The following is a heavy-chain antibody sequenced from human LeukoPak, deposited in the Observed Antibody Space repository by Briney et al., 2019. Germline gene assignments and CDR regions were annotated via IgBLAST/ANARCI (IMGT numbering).Heavy chain of an antibody. D-gene: IGHD3-3*01. CDR3: AAHYDFWSGYSWFDP. CDR1: GYTFTGYY. J-gene: IGHJ5*02. Sequence: ASVKVSCKASGYTFTGYYMHWVRQAPGQGLEWMGIINPSGGSTSYAQKFQERVTITRDMSTSTAYMELSSLRSEDTAVYYCAAHYDFWSGYSWFDPWGQGTLVTVSS. CDR2: INPSGGST. V-gene: IGHV1-46*01.